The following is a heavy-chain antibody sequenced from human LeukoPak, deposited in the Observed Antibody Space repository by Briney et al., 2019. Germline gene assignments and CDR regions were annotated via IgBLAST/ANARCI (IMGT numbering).Heavy chain of an antibody. CDR2: ISSSGSTI. CDR3: ARAGIAARAYYYYGMDV. Sequence: GGSLRLSCAASGFTFSDYYMSWIRQAPGKGLEWVSYISSSGSTIYYADSVKGRFTISRDNAKNSLYLQMNSLRAEDTAVYYCARAGIAARAYYYYGMDVWGQGTMVTVSS. V-gene: IGHV3-11*01. CDR1: GFTFSDYY. J-gene: IGHJ6*02. D-gene: IGHD6-6*01.